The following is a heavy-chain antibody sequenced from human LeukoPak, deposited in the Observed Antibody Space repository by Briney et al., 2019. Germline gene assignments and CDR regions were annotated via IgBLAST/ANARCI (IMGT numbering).Heavy chain of an antibody. CDR1: GFIFNSHW. CDR2: IRQDGDEK. Sequence: GGSLRLSCAGSGFIFNSHWMTWVRQAPGMGLEWVGDIRQDGDEKFYADSVKGRFTISRDNAKNSYLQMNSLRAEDTAVYYCARDGHAYGRGSPHYWGQGTLVTVSS. CDR3: ARDGHAYGRGSPHY. D-gene: IGHD3-10*01. V-gene: IGHV3-7*03. J-gene: IGHJ4*02.